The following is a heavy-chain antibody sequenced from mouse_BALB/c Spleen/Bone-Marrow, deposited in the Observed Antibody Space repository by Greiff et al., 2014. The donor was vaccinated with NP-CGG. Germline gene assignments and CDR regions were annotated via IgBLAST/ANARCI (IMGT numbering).Heavy chain of an antibody. CDR3: ARSGKGAMDY. CDR2: IYPGDGDT. CDR1: GYVFSTYW. V-gene: IGHV1-80*01. D-gene: IGHD2-1*01. J-gene: IGHJ4*01. Sequence: QVQLKESGAELVRPGSSVKISCKASGYVFSTYWMNWVKQRPGQGLERIGQIYPGDGDTNYNGKFKDKVILTADKSSSTAYMQLSSLTSEDSAVYFCARSGKGAMDYWGQGTPVTVSS.